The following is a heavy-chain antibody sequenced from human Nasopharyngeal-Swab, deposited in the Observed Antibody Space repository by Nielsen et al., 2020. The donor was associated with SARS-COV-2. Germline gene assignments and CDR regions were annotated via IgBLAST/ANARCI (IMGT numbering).Heavy chain of an antibody. V-gene: IGHV3-33*01. CDR1: GFTFSRYY. CDR3: VRALGEEGDY. J-gene: IGHJ4*02. Sequence: AGTLTLTCEASGFTFSRYYLHWVRQAPGKGLEWVAVIWYDGTNRYNADPVKDRFTISRDNSKNILDLQMTSLKAVDTANYYCVRALGEEGDYWGQGTPVTVSS. D-gene: IGHD3-10*01. CDR2: IWYDGTNR.